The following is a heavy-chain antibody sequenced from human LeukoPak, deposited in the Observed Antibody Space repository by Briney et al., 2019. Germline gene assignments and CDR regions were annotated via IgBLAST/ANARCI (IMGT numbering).Heavy chain of an antibody. CDR3: AATQKWLAFDY. D-gene: IGHD6-19*01. CDR2: VHLDGRT. V-gene: IGHV4-4*02. CDR1: GGXVTSTNC. J-gene: IGHJ4*02. Sequence: PSETLSLTCDVSGGXVTSTNCWTWVRQPPGKGLEWIGEVHLDGRTNYNPSLKSRLIMSVDLPENHISLKLTSVTAADTAVYYCAATQKWLAFDYWGQGILVTVSS.